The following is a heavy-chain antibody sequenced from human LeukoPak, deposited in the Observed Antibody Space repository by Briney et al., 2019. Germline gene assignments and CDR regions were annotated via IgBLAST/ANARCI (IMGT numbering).Heavy chain of an antibody. D-gene: IGHD1-20*01. Sequence: TGGSLRLSCAASGFTFSSYDMNWVRQATGKGLEWVSAIGTAGDTYYPGSVKGRFTISRENAKNSLYLQMNSLRAGDTAVYYCARANWNGGGFDYWGQGTLVTVSS. V-gene: IGHV3-13*01. J-gene: IGHJ4*02. CDR1: GFTFSSYD. CDR2: IGTAGDT. CDR3: ARANWNGGGFDY.